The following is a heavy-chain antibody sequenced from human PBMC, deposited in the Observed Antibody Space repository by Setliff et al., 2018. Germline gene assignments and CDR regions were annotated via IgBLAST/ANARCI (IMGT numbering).Heavy chain of an antibody. J-gene: IGHJ6*03. CDR1: GYSFTTYA. Sequence: ASVKVSCKASGYSFTTYAMSWMRQAPGQGLEWMGWINTNTGNPHYAQDFTGRFVFSLXXXVSTXXXXXXXXXXXXXXVYFXARATRFGTILYKGDYYMDVWGMGTTVTVSS. D-gene: IGHD3-16*01. CDR3: ARATRFGTILYKGDYYMDV. V-gene: IGHV7-4-1*01. CDR2: INTNTGNP.